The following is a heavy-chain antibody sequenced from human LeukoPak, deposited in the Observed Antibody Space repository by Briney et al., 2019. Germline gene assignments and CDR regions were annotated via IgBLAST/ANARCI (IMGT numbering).Heavy chain of an antibody. V-gene: IGHV3-72*01. D-gene: IGHD4-23*01. J-gene: IGHJ2*01. CDR1: GFTFADHY. CDR3: ARGGPQLTPTGYFDL. Sequence: GRSLTPSCAAAGFTFADHYIDSGRQPPGKGLEWVGRTSKTATYPTQYAASVNGRFTISRDDSKSSLYLQMNSLKTEDTAVYYCARGGPQLTPTGYFDLWGRGTLGTVSS. CDR2: TSKTATYPT.